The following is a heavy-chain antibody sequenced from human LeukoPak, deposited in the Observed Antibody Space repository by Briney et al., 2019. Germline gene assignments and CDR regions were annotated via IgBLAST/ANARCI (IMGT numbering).Heavy chain of an antibody. D-gene: IGHD5-12*01. CDR2: ISSSGDNT. CDR3: AKGAISGYGGYFFDY. Sequence: AGGSLRLSCAASGFTFSNAWMSWVRQAPGKGLEWVSGISSSGDNTYYADSVKGRFSISRDNSKNTLHLQMNSLRAEDTAVYYCAKGAISGYGGYFFDYWGQGTLVTVSS. J-gene: IGHJ4*02. V-gene: IGHV3-23*01. CDR1: GFTFSNAW.